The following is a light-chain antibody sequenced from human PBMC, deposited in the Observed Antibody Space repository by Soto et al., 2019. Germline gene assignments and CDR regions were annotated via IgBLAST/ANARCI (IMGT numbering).Light chain of an antibody. Sequence: IQFTQSPSSLSASVGDSVTITCRASQGITSYLAWYQQKPGKAPNLLIYDASNLEIGVPSRFSGSGSGTHFTFTISSLQTEDIGTYYCQQYDILPITFGRGTRLEIK. CDR1: QGITSY. CDR3: QQYDILPIT. CDR2: DAS. J-gene: IGKJ5*01. V-gene: IGKV1-33*01.